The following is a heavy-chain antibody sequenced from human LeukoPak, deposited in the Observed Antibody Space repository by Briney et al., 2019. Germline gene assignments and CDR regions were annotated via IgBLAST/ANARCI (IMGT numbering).Heavy chain of an antibody. CDR2: TRHKGNNYAT. CDR3: VAMIRGVGY. CDR1: GFTFSDHF. Sequence: GGSLRLSCATSGFTFSDHFMEWVRLAPGKGLEWVGRTRHKGNNYATEYAASVKGRFTISRDDSKNSLYLQMNSLKTDDTAVYYCVAMIRGVGYWGQGTLVTVSS. J-gene: IGHJ4*02. V-gene: IGHV3-72*01. D-gene: IGHD3-10*01.